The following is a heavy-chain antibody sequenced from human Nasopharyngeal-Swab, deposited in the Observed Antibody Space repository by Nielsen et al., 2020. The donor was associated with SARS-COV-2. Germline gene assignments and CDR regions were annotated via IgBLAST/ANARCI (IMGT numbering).Heavy chain of an antibody. Sequence: GESLKISCAASGFTFSSYSMNWVRQAPGKGLEWVSSISSSSSYIYYADSVKGRFTISRDNAKSSLYLQMNSLRADDTAVYYCASLVFPVASAGRWSDLWGQGTLVTVSS. J-gene: IGHJ5*02. CDR1: GFTFSSYS. CDR2: ISSSSSYI. V-gene: IGHV3-21*01. CDR3: ASLVFPVASAGRWSDL. D-gene: IGHD2-2*01.